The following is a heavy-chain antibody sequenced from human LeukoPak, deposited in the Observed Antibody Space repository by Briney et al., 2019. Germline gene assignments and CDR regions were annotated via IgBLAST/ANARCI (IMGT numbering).Heavy chain of an antibody. CDR1: GYTFTSYA. Sequence: GASVKVSCKASGYTFTSYAMNWVRQAPGQGLEWMGWINTNTGNPTYAQGFTGRFVFSLDTSVSTAYLQISSLKAEDTAVYYCARVGPPFCSSTSCYSRPFASPDIWGQGTMVTVSS. CDR3: ARVGPPFCSSTSCYSRPFASPDI. J-gene: IGHJ3*02. V-gene: IGHV7-4-1*02. D-gene: IGHD2-2*02. CDR2: INTNTGNP.